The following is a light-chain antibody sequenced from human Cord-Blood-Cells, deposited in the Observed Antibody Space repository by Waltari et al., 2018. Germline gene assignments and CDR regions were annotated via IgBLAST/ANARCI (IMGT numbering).Light chain of an antibody. CDR2: SAS. V-gene: IGKV4-1*01. CDR3: QQYYSTPFT. J-gene: IGKJ3*01. Sequence: DIVMIQSPHCQAASLRERAPINCTSSQRVIYSSNNKNYLAWYQQNPGQPPKLLIYSASTRESGVPCRFSGSGSGTDCTLTISSLQAEDVAVYYCQQYYSTPFTFGPGTKVDSK. CDR1: QRVIYSSNNKNY.